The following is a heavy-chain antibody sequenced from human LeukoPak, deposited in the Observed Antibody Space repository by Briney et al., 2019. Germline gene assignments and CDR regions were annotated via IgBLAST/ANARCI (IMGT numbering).Heavy chain of an antibody. Sequence: GGSLRLSCAASGXTFSNYWMSWVRQAPGKGLEWVANIKQDGSEKNYVDSVKGRFTISRDDAKNSLYLQMNSLRAEDTAVYYCARGLLAAAGIDYWGQGALVTVSS. CDR1: GXTFSNYW. CDR2: IKQDGSEK. D-gene: IGHD6-13*01. V-gene: IGHV3-7*04. CDR3: ARGLLAAAGIDY. J-gene: IGHJ4*02.